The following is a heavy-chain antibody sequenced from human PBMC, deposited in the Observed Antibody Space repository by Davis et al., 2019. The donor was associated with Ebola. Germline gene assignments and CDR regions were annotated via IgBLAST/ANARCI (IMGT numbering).Heavy chain of an antibody. D-gene: IGHD2-15*01. J-gene: IGHJ4*02. CDR1: GFTFSSYW. Sequence: PGGSLRLSCAASGFTFSSYWMSWVRQAPGKGLEWVANIKQDGSEKYYVDSVKGRFTISRDNAKNSLYLQMNSLGGDDTAVYYCTRNAGRGRETDFWGQGTLVTVSS. CDR2: IKQDGSEK. V-gene: IGHV3-7*01. CDR3: TRNAGRGRETDF.